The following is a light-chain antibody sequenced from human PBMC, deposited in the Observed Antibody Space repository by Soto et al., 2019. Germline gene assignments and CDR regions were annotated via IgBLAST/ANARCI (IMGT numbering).Light chain of an antibody. CDR2: EVS. Sequence: QSVLTQPPSASGSPGQSVTISCTGTSSDIGSYKFVSWYQLHPGKAPKLMVYEVSKRPSGVPDRFSGSKSGNTASLTVSGLLAQDEGDYYCSSYGGSNNVLFGGGTKLTVL. CDR1: SSDIGSYKF. J-gene: IGLJ2*01. CDR3: SSYGGSNNVL. V-gene: IGLV2-8*01.